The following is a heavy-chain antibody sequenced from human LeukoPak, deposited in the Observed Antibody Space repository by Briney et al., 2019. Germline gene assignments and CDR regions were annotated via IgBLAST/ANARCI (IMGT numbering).Heavy chain of an antibody. CDR1: GYSFTSYW. Sequence: ESLKISCKGSGYSFTSYWIGWVRQMPGKGLEWMGIIYPGDSDTRYSPSFQGQVTISADKSISTAYLQWGSLKASDTAMYYCARSPVLRYFDWLSPLDYWGQGTLVTVSS. CDR3: ARSPVLRYFDWLSPLDY. V-gene: IGHV5-51*01. CDR2: IYPGDSDT. D-gene: IGHD3-9*01. J-gene: IGHJ4*02.